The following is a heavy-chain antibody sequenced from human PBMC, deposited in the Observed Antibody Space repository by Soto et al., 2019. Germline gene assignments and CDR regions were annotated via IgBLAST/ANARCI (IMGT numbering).Heavy chain of an antibody. V-gene: IGHV3-33*01. CDR3: ARDLGCTNGVCAGWLIDY. J-gene: IGHJ4*02. CDR1: GFTFSSYG. Sequence: PGGSLRLSCAASGFTFSSYGMHWVRQAPGKGLEWVAVIWYDGSNKYYADSVKGRFTISRDNSKNTLYLQMNSLRAEDTAVYYCARDLGCTNGVCAGWLIDYWGQGTLVTVSS. D-gene: IGHD2-8*01. CDR2: IWYDGSNK.